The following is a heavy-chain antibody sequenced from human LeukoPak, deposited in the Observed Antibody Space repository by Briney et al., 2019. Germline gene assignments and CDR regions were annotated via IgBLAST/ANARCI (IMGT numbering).Heavy chain of an antibody. V-gene: IGHV1-69*01. Sequence: SVKVSCKASGGTFSSYAISWVRQAPGQGLEWMGGIIPIFGTANYAQKFQGRVTITADESTSTAYMELSSLRSEDTAVYYCARPNIAARPEWCYYMDVWGKGTTVTVSS. J-gene: IGHJ6*03. CDR2: IIPIFGTA. CDR1: GGTFSSYA. D-gene: IGHD6-6*01. CDR3: ARPNIAARPEWCYYMDV.